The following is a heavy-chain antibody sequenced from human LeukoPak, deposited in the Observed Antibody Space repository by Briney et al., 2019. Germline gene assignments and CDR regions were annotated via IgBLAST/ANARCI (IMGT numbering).Heavy chain of an antibody. CDR3: SRGSGWLSGY. Sequence: GGSLRLSCTASGFTFGDYLMSWFRQAPGKGLEWIGFISGGTTEYVASVKGRFTISRDDSTSIAYLQMNSLTTEDTAVYYCSRGSGWLSGYWGQGNLVTVSS. D-gene: IGHD6-19*01. J-gene: IGHJ4*02. CDR1: GFTFGDYL. CDR2: ISGGTT. V-gene: IGHV3-49*03.